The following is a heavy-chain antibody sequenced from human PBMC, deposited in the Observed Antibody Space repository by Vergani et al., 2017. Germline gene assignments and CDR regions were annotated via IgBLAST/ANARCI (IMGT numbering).Heavy chain of an antibody. CDR1: GFTFSSYS. CDR3: AGRVTMVRGVSNWFDP. J-gene: IGHJ5*02. V-gene: IGHV3-48*04. D-gene: IGHD3-10*01. Sequence: EVQLVESGGGLVQPGGSLRLSCAASGFTFSSYSMNWVRQVPGKGLEWVSYISSSSSTIYYADSVKGRFTISRDNAKNSLYLQMNSLRAEDTAVYYCAGRVTMVRGVSNWFDPWGQGTLVTVSS. CDR2: ISSSSSTI.